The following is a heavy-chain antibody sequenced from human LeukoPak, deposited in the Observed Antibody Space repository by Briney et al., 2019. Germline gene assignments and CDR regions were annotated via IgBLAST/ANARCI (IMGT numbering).Heavy chain of an antibody. D-gene: IGHD6-19*01. V-gene: IGHV4-39*07. CDR2: IYYSGST. CDR1: GGSISSSSYY. Sequence: SETLSLTCTVSGGSISSSSYYWGWIRQPPGKGLEWIGSIYYSGSTYYNPSLKSRVTISVDTSKNQFSLKLSSVTAADTAVYYCARDQDGIAVSANWFDPWGQGTLVTVSS. J-gene: IGHJ5*02. CDR3: ARDQDGIAVSANWFDP.